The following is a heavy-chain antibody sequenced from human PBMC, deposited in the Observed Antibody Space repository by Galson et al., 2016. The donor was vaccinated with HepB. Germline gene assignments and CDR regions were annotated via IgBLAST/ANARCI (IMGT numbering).Heavy chain of an antibody. D-gene: IGHD1-1*01. CDR2: INQDGTEK. J-gene: IGHJ4*02. Sequence: SLRLSCAASGLTFSNFWMTWVRQAPGKGLEWVANINQDGTEKHYLDSERGRFTISRDNAKSSLFLQMNSLRAEDTAVYFCARAYQYTLDYWGQGTLVTVSS. CDR1: GLTFSNFW. V-gene: IGHV3-7*04. CDR3: ARAYQYTLDY.